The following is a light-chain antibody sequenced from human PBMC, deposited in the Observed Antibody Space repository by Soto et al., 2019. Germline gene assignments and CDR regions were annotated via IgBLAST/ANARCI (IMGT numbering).Light chain of an antibody. CDR1: SSDAGGYSY. J-gene: IGLJ1*01. CDR2: DVL. V-gene: IGLV2-11*01. Sequence: QSALTQPRSVSGSPGQSVTISCTGTSSDAGGYSYVSWFQQHPGKSPKLIMYDVLKRPSGVPDRFSGSKSGNTASLTISGLQAEDEADYYCCSYAGSYTHVFGTGTKLTVL. CDR3: CSYAGSYTHV.